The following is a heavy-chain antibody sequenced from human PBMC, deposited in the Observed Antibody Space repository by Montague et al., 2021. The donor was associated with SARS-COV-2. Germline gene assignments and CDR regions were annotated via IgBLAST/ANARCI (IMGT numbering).Heavy chain of an antibody. CDR1: GFTFNKYA. V-gene: IGHV3-23*01. D-gene: IGHD2-2*01. Sequence: SLRLSCAASGFTFNKYAMTWVRQAPGKGLEWVSVISGIVVTTIYSDSVKGLFTISRDNSMNTLYLQMNSLRAEDTAVYYCAKGTCSTTSCYQNLVFDYWGQGALVTVSS. CDR3: AKGTCSTTSCYQNLVFDY. J-gene: IGHJ4*02. CDR2: ISGIVVTT.